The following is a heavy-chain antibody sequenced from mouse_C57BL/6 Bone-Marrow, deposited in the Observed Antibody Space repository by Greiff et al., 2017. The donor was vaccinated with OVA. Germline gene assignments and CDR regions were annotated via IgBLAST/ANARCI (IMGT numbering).Heavy chain of an antibody. J-gene: IGHJ2*01. CDR3: ARARGWVFDY. CDR1: GFTFSDYG. CDR2: ISSGSSTI. D-gene: IGHD3-3*01. V-gene: IGHV5-17*01. Sequence: EVQLQESGGGLVKPGGSLKLSCAASGFTFSDYGMHWVRQAPEKGLEWVAYISSGSSTIYYADTVKGRFTISRDNAKNTLFLQMTSLRSVDTAMYYCARARGWVFDYWGQGTTLTVSS.